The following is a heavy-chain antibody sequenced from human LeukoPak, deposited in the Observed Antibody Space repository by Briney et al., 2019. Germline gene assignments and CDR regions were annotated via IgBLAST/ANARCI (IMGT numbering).Heavy chain of an antibody. J-gene: IGHJ6*03. CDR3: ASCIGYCSSTSCYYYYYMDV. CDR1: GGTFSSYA. V-gene: IGHV1-69*13. D-gene: IGHD2-2*01. CDR2: IIPIFGTA. Sequence: ASVKVSCKASGGTFSSYAISWVRQAPGQGLEWMGGIIPIFGTANYAQKFQGRVTITADESTSTAYMELSSLRSEDTAVYYYASCIGYCSSTSCYYYYYMDVWGKGTTVTVSS.